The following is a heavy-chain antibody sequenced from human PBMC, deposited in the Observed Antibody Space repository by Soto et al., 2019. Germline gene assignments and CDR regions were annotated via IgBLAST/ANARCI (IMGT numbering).Heavy chain of an antibody. V-gene: IGHV4-39*01. J-gene: IGHJ4*02. CDR1: GDSIRGSPHH. D-gene: IGHD3-22*01. CDR2: VYKSVTT. Sequence: QVQLQETGPGLVKPSETLSLTCSVSGDSIRGSPHHWGWIRQPPGKGLEWIGSVYKSVTTYYNPSLKSRVTVSTDTSKNQFSLKLSSLTAADTAVYYCARHYYDSSGYWGYWGRGILVSVSS. CDR3: ARHYYDSSGYWGY.